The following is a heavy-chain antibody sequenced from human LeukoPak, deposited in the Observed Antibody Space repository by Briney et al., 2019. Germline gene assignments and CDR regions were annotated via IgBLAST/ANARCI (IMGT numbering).Heavy chain of an antibody. Sequence: SETLSLTCIVSGGSISRYSWNWIRQSPGKGLEWIGYIYYSGSTNYNPSLKSRVTISVDTSKNQFSLKLSSVTAADTAVYYCASLPPEPVAGEGADYFDYWGQGTLVTVSS. J-gene: IGHJ4*02. CDR2: IYYSGST. D-gene: IGHD6-19*01. CDR1: GGSISRYS. V-gene: IGHV4-59*08. CDR3: ASLPPEPVAGEGADYFDY.